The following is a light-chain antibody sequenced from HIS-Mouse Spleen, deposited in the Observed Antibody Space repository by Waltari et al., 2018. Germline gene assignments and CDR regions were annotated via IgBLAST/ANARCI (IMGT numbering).Light chain of an antibody. Sequence: QSVLTQPPSASGTPGQRVTISCSGSSSNLGRHYVYWYQQLPGTAPKRLIYRNNQRPSGVPDRFSGSKSGTSASLAISGLRSEDEADYYCAAWDDSLSGVVFGGGTKLTVL. CDR2: RNN. J-gene: IGLJ2*01. CDR1: SSNLGRHY. CDR3: AAWDDSLSGVV. V-gene: IGLV1-47*01.